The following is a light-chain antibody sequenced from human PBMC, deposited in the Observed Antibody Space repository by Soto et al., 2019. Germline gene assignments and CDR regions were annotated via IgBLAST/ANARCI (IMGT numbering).Light chain of an antibody. V-gene: IGKV1-33*01. CDR3: QQYDNLQFT. Sequence: DIQMTQSPSSLSASVGDRVTITCQASQDISNYLNWYQQKPGNAPKILIYDASTLETGVPSRFSGSGSGTDFTLTISSLQPEDIATYYCQQYDNLQFTFGQGTRLESK. CDR2: DAS. CDR1: QDISNY. J-gene: IGKJ5*01.